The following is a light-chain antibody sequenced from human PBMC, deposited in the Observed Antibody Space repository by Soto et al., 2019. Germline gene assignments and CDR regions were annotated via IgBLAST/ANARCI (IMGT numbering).Light chain of an antibody. CDR3: NSYTSSSTLLYV. CDR1: SSDVGGYNY. Sequence: QSALTQPASVSGSPGQSITISCTGTSSDVGGYNYVSWYQQHPGKAPKLMIYDVSNRPSGVSNRFSGSKSGNTASLTISGLQAEDEDDYYCNSYTSSSTLLYVFGTGTKLTVL. J-gene: IGLJ1*01. V-gene: IGLV2-14*01. CDR2: DVS.